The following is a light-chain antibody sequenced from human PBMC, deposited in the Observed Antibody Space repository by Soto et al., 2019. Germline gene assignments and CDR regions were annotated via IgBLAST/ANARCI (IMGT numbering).Light chain of an antibody. CDR1: QSVSSNY. CDR3: QQYGSSPYT. CDR2: AAS. Sequence: EIVLTQSPGTLSLSPGERAALSCRASQSVSSNYLAWYQQKLGQAPRLLISAASSRATGIPDRFSGSGSGTDFTLTIGRLEPEDFAVYYCQQYGSSPYTFGQGTKLETK. V-gene: IGKV3-20*01. J-gene: IGKJ2*01.